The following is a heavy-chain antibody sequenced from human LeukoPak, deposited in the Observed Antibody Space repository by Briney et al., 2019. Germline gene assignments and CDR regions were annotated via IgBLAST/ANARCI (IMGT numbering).Heavy chain of an antibody. Sequence: ASVKVSCKASGYTFTGYYLHWVRQAPGQGLEWMGWINPNSGGTNYAQKFQGRVTMTRDTSINTAYMELRRLRSDDTAVYYCARGIIAAAGTGFYNYMDVWGKGTTVTISS. V-gene: IGHV1-2*02. CDR1: GYTFTGYY. CDR2: INPNSGGT. D-gene: IGHD6-13*01. CDR3: ARGIIAAAGTGFYNYMDV. J-gene: IGHJ6*03.